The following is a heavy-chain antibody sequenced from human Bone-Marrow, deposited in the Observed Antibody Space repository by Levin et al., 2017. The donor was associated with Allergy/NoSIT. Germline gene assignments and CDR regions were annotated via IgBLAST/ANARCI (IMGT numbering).Heavy chain of an antibody. CDR1: GFTFTTYG. V-gene: IGHV1-18*01. Sequence: ASVKVSCKASGFTFTTYGLTWVRQAPVRGLEWMGWVSAYSGNTNYALNLQDRVTMTTDTATNTAYMELSSLRSDDTAIYYCARGHFPYYYYGTDVWGQGTTVVVSS. CDR2: VSAYSGNT. J-gene: IGHJ6*02. CDR3: ARGHFPYYYYGTDV.